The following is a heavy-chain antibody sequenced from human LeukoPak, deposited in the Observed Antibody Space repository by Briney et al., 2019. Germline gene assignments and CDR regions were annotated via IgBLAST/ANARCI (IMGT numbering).Heavy chain of an antibody. CDR2: IIPIFGTA. V-gene: IGHV1-69*13. D-gene: IGHD5-12*01. CDR3: ARARVATHGYNWFDP. J-gene: IGHJ5*02. Sequence: SVTVSFKASGGTFSNYAISWVRQAPGQGLEWMGGIIPIFGTANYAQKFQRRVTITADESTSTAYMELSSLRSEDTAVYYCARARVATHGYNWFDPWGQGTLVTVSS. CDR1: GGTFSNYA.